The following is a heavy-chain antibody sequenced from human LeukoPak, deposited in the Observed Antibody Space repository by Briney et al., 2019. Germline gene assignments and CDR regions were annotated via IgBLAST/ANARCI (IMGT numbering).Heavy chain of an antibody. CDR1: GFVFSIYT. J-gene: IGHJ4*02. V-gene: IGHV3-64D*06. D-gene: IGHD1-26*01. Sequence: GGSLRLSCSVSGFVFSIYTMYWVRQAPGKGPEYVSTISGSGNGGSIYYADSVKGRFTISRDDSKSIVYLQMNGLRSEDTAVYYCVKDFGRIRGTPDSWGQGTLVTVSS. CDR3: VKDFGRIRGTPDS. CDR2: ISGSGNGGSI.